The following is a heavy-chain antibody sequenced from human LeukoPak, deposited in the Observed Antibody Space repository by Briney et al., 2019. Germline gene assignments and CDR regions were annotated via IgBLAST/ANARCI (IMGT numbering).Heavy chain of an antibody. CDR1: GFTFSSYA. D-gene: IGHD1-26*01. V-gene: IGHV3-23*01. Sequence: PGGSLRLSCAASGFTFSSYAMSWVRQAPGKGLEWVSAISGSGGSTYYADSVKGRFTISRDNSKNTLYLQMNSLRADDTAVYFCAKHGGTYYAFDIWGQGTMVTVSS. J-gene: IGHJ3*02. CDR2: ISGSGGST. CDR3: AKHGGTYYAFDI.